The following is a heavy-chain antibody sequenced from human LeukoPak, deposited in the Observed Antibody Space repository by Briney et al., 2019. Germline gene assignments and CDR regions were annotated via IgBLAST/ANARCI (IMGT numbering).Heavy chain of an antibody. CDR2: FDPEDGET. V-gene: IGHV1-24*01. CDR1: GYTLTELS. D-gene: IGHD3-22*01. CDR3: ARDRLGYYDSSGYYLDY. J-gene: IGHJ4*02. Sequence: GASVKVSCKVSGYTLTELSMHWVRQAPGKGLEWMGGFDPEDGETIYAQKLQGRVTMTTDTFTSTAYMELRSLRSDDTAVYYCARDRLGYYDSSGYYLDYWGQGTLVTVSS.